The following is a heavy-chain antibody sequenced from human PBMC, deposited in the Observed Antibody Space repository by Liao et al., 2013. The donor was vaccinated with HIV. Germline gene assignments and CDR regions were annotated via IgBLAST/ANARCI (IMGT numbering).Heavy chain of an antibody. J-gene: IGHJ4*02. V-gene: IGHV4-34*01. D-gene: IGHD3-10*01. Sequence: QVQLQQWGAGLLKPSETLSLTCAVYGGSFSGYYWSWLRQPPREGAWSGLGKVKHSGSTTHNPSLKSRVTMSVDTSKKQFSLKLSSVTAADTAIYYCARTRAQIIRGSSSPFDYWGQGILVTVS. CDR2: VKHSGST. CDR1: GGSFSGYY. CDR3: ARTRAQIIRGSSSPFDY.